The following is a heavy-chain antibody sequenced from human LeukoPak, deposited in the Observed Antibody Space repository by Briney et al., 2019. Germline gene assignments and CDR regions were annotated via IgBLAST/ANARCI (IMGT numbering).Heavy chain of an antibody. D-gene: IGHD2-15*01. J-gene: IGHJ5*02. CDR3: ARDRLACSGGSCYSALNWFDP. V-gene: IGHV1-2*02. Sequence: ASVKVSCKASGYTFTGYYMHWVRQAPGQGLEWMGWINPKRGGTNYAQKFQGRVTMIRDTSISPAYMELSRLRSDSTAVYYCARDRLACSGGSCYSALNWFDPWGQGTLVTVSS. CDR2: INPKRGGT. CDR1: GYTFTGYY.